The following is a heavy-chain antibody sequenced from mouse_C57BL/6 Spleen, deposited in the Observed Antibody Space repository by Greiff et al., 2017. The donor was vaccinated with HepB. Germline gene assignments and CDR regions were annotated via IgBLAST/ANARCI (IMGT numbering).Heavy chain of an antibody. CDR3: ARDGGLGGYYAMDY. Sequence: EVKLMESGGGLVKPGGSLKLSCAASGFTFSSYAMSWVRQTPEKRLEWVATISDGGSYTYYPDNVKCRFTISRDNAKNNLYLQRSHLKSEDTAMYYCARDGGLGGYYAMDYWGQGTSVTVSS. V-gene: IGHV5-4*01. CDR1: GFTFSSYA. D-gene: IGHD2-2*01. J-gene: IGHJ4*01. CDR2: ISDGGSYT.